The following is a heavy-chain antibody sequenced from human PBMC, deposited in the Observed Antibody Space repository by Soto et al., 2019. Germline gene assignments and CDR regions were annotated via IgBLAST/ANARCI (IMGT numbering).Heavy chain of an antibody. Sequence: EVQLVESGGGLVQPGGSLRLSCAASGFTFGSYSMNWVRQAPGKGLEWVSFILSSSGVIYYADSVKGRFTISRDNAKTALYLQMNRLRAEDTAVYYCARDLRVPLVATAMPYYMDVWGKGTTVTVSS. CDR3: ARDLRVPLVATAMPYYMDV. J-gene: IGHJ6*03. D-gene: IGHD2-21*02. CDR2: ILSSSGVI. CDR1: GFTFGSYS. V-gene: IGHV3-48*01.